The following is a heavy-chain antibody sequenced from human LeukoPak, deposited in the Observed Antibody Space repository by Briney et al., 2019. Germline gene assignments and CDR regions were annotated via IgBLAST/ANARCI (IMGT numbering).Heavy chain of an antibody. V-gene: IGHV4-39*01. CDR2: IYYSGST. CDR3: ARQSGGYYPHYFDY. CDR1: GGSISSSSYY. J-gene: IGHJ4*02. D-gene: IGHD1-26*01. Sequence: LETLSLTCTVSGGSISSSSYYWGWIRQPPGKGLEWIGSIYYSGSTYYNLSLKSRVTISVDTSKNQFSLKLSSVTAADTAVYYCARQSGGYYPHYFDYWGQGTLVTVSS.